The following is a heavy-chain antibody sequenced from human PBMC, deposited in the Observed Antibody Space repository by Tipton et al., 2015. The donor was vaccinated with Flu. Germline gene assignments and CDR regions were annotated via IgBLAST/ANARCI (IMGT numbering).Heavy chain of an antibody. CDR3: ARDLPVMITFGGLIGGAFDI. CDR1: GGSISSYY. J-gene: IGHJ3*02. Sequence: LRLSCTVSGGSISSYYWSWIRQPAGKGLEWIGRIYTSGSTNYNPSLKSRVTMSVDTSKNQFSLKLSSVTAADTAVYYCARDLPVMITFGGLIGGAFDIWGQGTMVTVSS. CDR2: IYTSGST. D-gene: IGHD3-16*01. V-gene: IGHV4-4*07.